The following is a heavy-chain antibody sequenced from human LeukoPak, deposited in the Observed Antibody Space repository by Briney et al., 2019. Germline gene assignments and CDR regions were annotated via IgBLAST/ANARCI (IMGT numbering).Heavy chain of an antibody. D-gene: IGHD3-22*01. Sequence: GGSLRLSCAASGFTFSDHYMTWIRQAPGKGLEWVSYISASGSTIYYADSVKGRFTISGDNAKNSLYLQMNSLRAEDTAVYYCARDIGSGYNDYWGQGTLVTVSS. V-gene: IGHV3-11*01. CDR3: ARDIGSGYNDY. J-gene: IGHJ4*02. CDR2: ISASGSTI. CDR1: GFTFSDHY.